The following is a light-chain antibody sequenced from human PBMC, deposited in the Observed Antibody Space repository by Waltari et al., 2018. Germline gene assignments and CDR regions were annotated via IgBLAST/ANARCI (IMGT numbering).Light chain of an antibody. CDR1: QTIGRR. J-gene: IGKJ1*01. V-gene: IGKV3-15*01. CDR2: GAS. CDR3: QQYNNWPPGT. Sequence: ETVVTQSPATLSVSPGERATLSCKTSQTIGRRLAWYQQKPGQAPRLVIYGASIRATGIPARFSGRGSETEFALTISGLQSEDFAVYYCQQYNNWPPGTFGQGTKVEI.